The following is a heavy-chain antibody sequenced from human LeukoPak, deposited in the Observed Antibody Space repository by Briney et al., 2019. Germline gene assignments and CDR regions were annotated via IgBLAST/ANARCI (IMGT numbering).Heavy chain of an antibody. CDR3: AGDAGDSTSHGTTASRHFQY. J-gene: IGHJ1*01. D-gene: IGHD2-21*01. Sequence: AGSLRLSCAAPGFTFSSYWMSWVRQVPGEGLEWVANIKQDGSEKYYVDSVKGRSTISRYNAKNSLSLQMNSLRAEDTAVYYCAGDAGDSTSHGTTASRHFQYWGQGTLVAVSS. CDR2: IKQDGSEK. CDR1: GFTFSSYW. V-gene: IGHV3-7*01.